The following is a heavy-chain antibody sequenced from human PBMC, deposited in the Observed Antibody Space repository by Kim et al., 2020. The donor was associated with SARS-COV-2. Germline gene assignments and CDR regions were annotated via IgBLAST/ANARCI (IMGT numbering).Heavy chain of an antibody. CDR3: ARQFYGHYYYYYGMDV. CDR1: GGSISSSNW. D-gene: IGHD3-10*01. J-gene: IGHJ6*02. V-gene: IGHV4-4*02. Sequence: SETLSLTCAVSGGSISSSNWWSWVRQPPGKGLEWIGEIYHSGSTNYNPSLKSRVTISVDKSKNQFSLKLSSVTAADTAVYYCARQFYGHYYYYYGMDVWGQGTTVTVSS. CDR2: IYHSGST.